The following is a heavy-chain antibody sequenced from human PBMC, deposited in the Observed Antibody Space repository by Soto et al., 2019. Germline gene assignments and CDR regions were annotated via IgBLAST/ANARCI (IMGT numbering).Heavy chain of an antibody. V-gene: IGHV3-30*18. CDR3: AKIKTAGTAALFDY. CDR2: ISYDGSNK. CDR1: GFTFSSYG. Sequence: GGSLRLSCAASGFTFSSYGMHWVRQAPGKGLEWVAVISYDGSNKYYADSVKGRFTISRDNSKNTLYLQMNSLRAEDTAVYYCAKIKTAGTAALFDYWGQGTLVTVSS. J-gene: IGHJ4*02. D-gene: IGHD6-19*01.